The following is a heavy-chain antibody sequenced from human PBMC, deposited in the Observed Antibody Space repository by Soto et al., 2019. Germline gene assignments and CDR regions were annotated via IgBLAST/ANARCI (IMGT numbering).Heavy chain of an antibody. J-gene: IGHJ2*01. CDR1: GYTFTDYY. CDR2: INPNSGGT. V-gene: IGHV1-2*04. D-gene: IGHD3-3*01. CDR3: AREIRSGYYKYWYFDL. Sequence: QVQLVQSGAEVKKPGASVKVSCKASGYTFTDYYMHWVRQAPGQGLEWMGWINPNSGGTKYALKLQAWVTMTADTSISTAYLELSRLRSDHTAVYYCAREIRSGYYKYWYFDLWGRGTLVTVSS.